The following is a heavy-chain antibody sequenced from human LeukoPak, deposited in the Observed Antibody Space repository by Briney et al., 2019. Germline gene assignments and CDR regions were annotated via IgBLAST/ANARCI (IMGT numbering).Heavy chain of an antibody. J-gene: IGHJ4*02. Sequence: AGGSLRLSCAASGFTFSSYWMTWVRQGPGKGLEWVANIKQDGGERYYVDSVKGRFTISRDNSKNSLYLQMNNLRAEDTAVYYCVRDSPGPLNYWGQGTLVTVSS. CDR1: GFTFSSYW. CDR2: IKQDGGER. V-gene: IGHV3-7*01. CDR3: VRDSPGPLNY.